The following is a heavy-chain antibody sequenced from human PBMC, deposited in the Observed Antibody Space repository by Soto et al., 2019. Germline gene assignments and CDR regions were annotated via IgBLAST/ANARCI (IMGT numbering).Heavy chain of an antibody. CDR1: GGSFSGDY. J-gene: IGHJ4*02. CDR2: INHSGST. D-gene: IGHD5-12*01. CDR3: ARGGGYDFAGGFDY. V-gene: IGHV4-34*01. Sequence: SETLSLTCAVYGGSFSGDYWSWIRQPPGKGLEWIGEINHSGSTNYNPSLKSRVTISVDTSKNQFSLKLSSVTAADTAVYYCARGGGYDFAGGFDYWGQGTLVTVSS.